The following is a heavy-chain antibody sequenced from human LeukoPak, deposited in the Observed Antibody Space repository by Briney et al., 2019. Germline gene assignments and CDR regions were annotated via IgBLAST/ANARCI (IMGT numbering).Heavy chain of an antibody. J-gene: IGHJ4*02. CDR1: GYSISSGYY. CDR3: AREQGPQSYEFDY. CDR2: IYHSGST. Sequence: SETLSLTCTVSGYSISSGYYWGWIRQPPGKGLEWIGSIYHSGSTYYNPSLESRVTISADTSKNQFSLKLSSVTAADTAVYYCAREQGPQSYEFDYWGQGTLVTVSS. D-gene: IGHD5-24*01. V-gene: IGHV4-38-2*02.